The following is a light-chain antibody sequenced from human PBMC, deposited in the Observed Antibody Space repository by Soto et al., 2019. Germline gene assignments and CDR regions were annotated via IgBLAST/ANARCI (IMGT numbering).Light chain of an antibody. V-gene: IGLV2-14*03. CDR1: SSDVGGYNY. CDR3: GSYTSSSTVV. CDR2: DVS. J-gene: IGLJ2*01. Sequence: QSALTQPASVSGSPGQSITISCTGTSSDVGGYNYVSWYQQHPGKAPKFMIYDVSYRPSGVSNRFSGSKSGNTASLTISGLQAEDEADYYCGSYTSSSTVVFGGGTKLTVL.